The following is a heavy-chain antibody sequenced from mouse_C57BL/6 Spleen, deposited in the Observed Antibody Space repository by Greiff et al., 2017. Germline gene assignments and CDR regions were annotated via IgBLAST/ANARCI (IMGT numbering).Heavy chain of an antibody. Sequence: EVNVVESEGGLVQPGSSMKLSCTASGFTFSDYYMAWVRQVPEKGLEWVANINYDGSSTYYLDSLKSRFIISRDNAKNILYLQMSSLKSEDTATYYCARDGYFPDWYFDVWGTGTTVTVSS. J-gene: IGHJ1*03. CDR3: ARDGYFPDWYFDV. V-gene: IGHV5-16*01. D-gene: IGHD2-3*01. CDR1: GFTFSDYY. CDR2: INYDGSST.